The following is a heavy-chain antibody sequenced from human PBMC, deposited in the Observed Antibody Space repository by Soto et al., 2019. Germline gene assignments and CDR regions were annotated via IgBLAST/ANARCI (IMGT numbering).Heavy chain of an antibody. CDR1: GFTLSDYG. Sequence: QVQLVESGGGVVQPGGSLRLSCEDSGFTLSDYGMHWVRQAPGKGLDWVGAISSDGSKQSYGDSVRGRFTFSRDNSKNMLYLQMNSLRGDDTAVCYCAKGHAPAIHSTFHIWGQGTMVTVPS. V-gene: IGHV3-30*18. CDR3: AKGHAPAIHSTFHI. CDR2: ISSDGSKQ. J-gene: IGHJ3*02. D-gene: IGHD3-3*01.